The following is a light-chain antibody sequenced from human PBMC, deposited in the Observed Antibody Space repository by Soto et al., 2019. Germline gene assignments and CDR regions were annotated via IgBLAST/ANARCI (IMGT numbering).Light chain of an antibody. V-gene: IGLV2-14*01. J-gene: IGLJ2*01. CDR2: AVS. CDR3: SSYTSSSRV. CDR1: SSDVGGYNY. Sequence: QSALTQPASVSGSPGQSITISCTGTSSDVGGYNYVSWYQQHPGKAPKLMIYAVSNRPSGVSNRFSGSKSGNTASLTISGLQAEDEADYYCSSYTSSSRVFGGGTKLTVL.